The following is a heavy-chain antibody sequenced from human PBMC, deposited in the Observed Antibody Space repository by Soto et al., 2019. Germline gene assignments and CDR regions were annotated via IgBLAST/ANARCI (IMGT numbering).Heavy chain of an antibody. CDR2: ISGSGGST. V-gene: IGHV3-23*01. J-gene: IGHJ4*02. Sequence: EVQLLESGGGLVQPGGSLRLSCTASGFTFSSYTMSWVRQAPGQGLEWVSAISGSGGSTFYADSVKGRFAISRDNSKNTLFLQMNSLRADDTAVSYCANEGSFDSSGFYDYFHYWGQGALVTVSS. D-gene: IGHD3-22*01. CDR3: ANEGSFDSSGFYDYFHY. CDR1: GFTFSSYT.